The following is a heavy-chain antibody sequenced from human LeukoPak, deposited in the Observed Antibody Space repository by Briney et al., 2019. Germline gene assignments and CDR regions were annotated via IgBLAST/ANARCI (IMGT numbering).Heavy chain of an antibody. CDR1: GFTFSSYE. V-gene: IGHV3-48*03. CDR3: ASPYYYDGSSYYHFFDH. D-gene: IGHD3-22*01. J-gene: IGHJ4*02. CDR2: ISSSGSTI. Sequence: GGSLRLSCAASGFTFSSYEMNWVRQAPGKGLEWVSYISSSGSTIYYADSVKGRFTISRDNSRNTLYLQMNNLRTEDTAVYYCASPYYYDGSSYYHFFDHWGQGTLVTVSS.